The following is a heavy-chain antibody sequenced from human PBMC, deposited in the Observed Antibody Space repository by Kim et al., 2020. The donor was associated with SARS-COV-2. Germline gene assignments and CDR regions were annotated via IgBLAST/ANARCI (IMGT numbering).Heavy chain of an antibody. CDR3: AKGGCSSTTCYSNS. V-gene: IGHV3-9*01. D-gene: IGHD2-2*01. Sequence: AATVKGRFTVSRDKAKNALYLQMNSLRAEDTALYYCAKGGCSSTTCYSNSWGQGTLVTVSS. J-gene: IGHJ5*02.